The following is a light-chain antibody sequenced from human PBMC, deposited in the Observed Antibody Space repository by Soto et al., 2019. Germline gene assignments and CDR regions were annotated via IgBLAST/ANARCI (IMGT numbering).Light chain of an antibody. V-gene: IGKV4-1*01. CDR1: QSVLYSSNNKNF. CDR3: QRRYSRYT. J-gene: IGKJ2*01. Sequence: DIVMTQSPDSLAVSLGERATINCKSSQSVLYSSNNKNFLAWYQQKPGQPPKLLISWASTRESGVPDRFSGSGSGIDCTLTISSLEAEDVAVYYCQRRYSRYTFGQGTKLEI. CDR2: WAS.